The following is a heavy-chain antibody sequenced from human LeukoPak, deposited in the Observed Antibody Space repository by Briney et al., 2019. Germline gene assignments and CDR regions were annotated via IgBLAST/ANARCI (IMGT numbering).Heavy chain of an antibody. CDR3: AEAYSSSWYDTEYYFDY. CDR2: ISYDGSNK. Sequence: GGSLRLSCAASGFTFSSYGMHWVRQAPGKGLEWVAVISYDGSNKYYADSVKGRFTISRDNSKNTLYLQMNSLRAEDTAVYYCAEAYSSSWYDTEYYFDYWGQGTLVTVSS. J-gene: IGHJ4*02. CDR1: GFTFSSYG. D-gene: IGHD6-13*01. V-gene: IGHV3-30*18.